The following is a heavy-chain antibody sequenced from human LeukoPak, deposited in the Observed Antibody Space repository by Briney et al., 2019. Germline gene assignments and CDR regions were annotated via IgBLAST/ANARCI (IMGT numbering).Heavy chain of an antibody. J-gene: IGHJ5*02. CDR1: GGTFSSYA. Sequence: GASVKVSCKASGGTFSSYAISWVRQAPGQGLEWMGGILPIFGTANYAQKFQGRVTITTDESTSTAYMELSSLRSEDTAVYYCAVGLRRRWFDPWGQGTLVTVSS. CDR2: ILPIFGTA. CDR3: AVGLRRRWFDP. V-gene: IGHV1-69*05. D-gene: IGHD5-12*01.